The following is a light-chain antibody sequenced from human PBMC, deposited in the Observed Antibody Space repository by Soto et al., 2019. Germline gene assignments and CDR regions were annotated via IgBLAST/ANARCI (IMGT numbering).Light chain of an antibody. J-gene: IGKJ5*01. CDR3: QQRHMWPIT. CDR1: QSFRGL. V-gene: IGKV3-11*01. Sequence: VLTQSPATLSFSPWERAPLSCRASQSFRGLLAWYQQKPGQAPRLLIYDAYNRATGIPPRFSGSGSGTDFTLTISSLEPEDSAVYYCQQRHMWPITFGQGTRLDIK. CDR2: DAY.